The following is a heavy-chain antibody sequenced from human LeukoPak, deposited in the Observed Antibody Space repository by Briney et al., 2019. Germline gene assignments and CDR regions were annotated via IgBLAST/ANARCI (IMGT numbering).Heavy chain of an antibody. D-gene: IGHD2/OR15-2a*01. CDR3: AKGKPNTGAFDI. V-gene: IGHV3-30*02. Sequence: GGSLRLSCAASGFTFSSYGMHWVRQAPGKGLEGVAFIRYDGSNKYYADSVKGRFTISRDNSKNTLYLQMNSLRAEDTAVYYCAKGKPNTGAFDIWGQGTMVTVSS. CDR1: GFTFSSYG. CDR2: IRYDGSNK. J-gene: IGHJ3*02.